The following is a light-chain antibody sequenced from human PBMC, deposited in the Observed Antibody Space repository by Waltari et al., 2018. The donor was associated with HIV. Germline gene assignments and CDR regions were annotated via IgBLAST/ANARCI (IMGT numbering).Light chain of an antibody. CDR3: SSYGDGNKLI. CDR1: RSDVGGSDY. CDR2: EVF. V-gene: IGLV2-8*01. Sequence: QSALTQPPSASGSPGQSVTISCTGTRSDVGGSDYVSWYQQHPGKAPRLMIYEVFKRPSGVPDRFFCSKSDSGNTASLTVSGLQAEYEADYYCSSYGDGNKLIFGGGTKLTVL. J-gene: IGLJ2*01.